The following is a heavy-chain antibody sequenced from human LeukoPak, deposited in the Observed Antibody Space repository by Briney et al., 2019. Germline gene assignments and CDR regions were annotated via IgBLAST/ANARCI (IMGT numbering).Heavy chain of an antibody. V-gene: IGHV3-21*01. Sequence: PGGSLRLSCAASGFIFSSYSMNCGRQAPGKGLEWVSSISSSSSYIYYADSVKGRFTISRDNAKNSLYLQVNSLRAEDTAVYYCARPNLYSTSLDAFDIWGQGTMVTVSS. CDR3: ARPNLYSTSLDAFDI. CDR2: ISSSSSYI. D-gene: IGHD2-8*01. J-gene: IGHJ3*02. CDR1: GFIFSSYS.